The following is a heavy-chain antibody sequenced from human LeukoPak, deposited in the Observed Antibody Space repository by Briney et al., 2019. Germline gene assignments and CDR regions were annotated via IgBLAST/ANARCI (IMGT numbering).Heavy chain of an antibody. CDR3: AVLGDSSGHVGLLPYPDY. D-gene: IGHD3-22*01. V-gene: IGHV1-69-2*01. CDR2: VDPEDGET. CDR1: GYTFTDYY. J-gene: IGHJ4*02. Sequence: ASVKVSCKVSGYTFTDYYMHWVQQAPGKGLEWMGLVDPEDGETIYAEKFQGRVTITADTSTDTAYMELSSLRSEDTAVYYCAVLGDSSGHVGLLPYPDYWGQGTLVTVSS.